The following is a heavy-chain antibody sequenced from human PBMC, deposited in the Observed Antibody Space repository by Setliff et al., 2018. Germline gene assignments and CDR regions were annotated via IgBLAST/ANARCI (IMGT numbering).Heavy chain of an antibody. CDR3: ARSSGPRVVLAADFDY. J-gene: IGHJ4*02. CDR2: ISPFNGNT. Sequence: ASVKVSCKTSGYNFITTGISWVRQAPGQGPEWMGCISPFNGNTNYAQKFQDRVAMTTDTSTATVYMELKNLRSDDTAVYYCARSSGPRVVLAADFDYWGQGTLVTVSS. CDR1: GYNFITTG. D-gene: IGHD3-9*01. V-gene: IGHV1-18*01.